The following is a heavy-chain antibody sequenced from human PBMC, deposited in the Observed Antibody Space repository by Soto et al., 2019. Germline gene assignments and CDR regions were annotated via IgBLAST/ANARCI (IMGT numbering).Heavy chain of an antibody. Sequence: QVQLQESGPGLVKPSETLSLTCTVSGDSISNYYWSWIRQPPGKGLEWLGYIYYSGNTNYNPSLKSRVTISGDTSKNQFSLKLSSVTAADTAVYDCARASGNYAFAPWGQGTLVTVSS. V-gene: IGHV4-59*01. CDR1: GDSISNYY. D-gene: IGHD1-26*01. J-gene: IGHJ5*02. CDR3: ARASGNYAFAP. CDR2: IYYSGNT.